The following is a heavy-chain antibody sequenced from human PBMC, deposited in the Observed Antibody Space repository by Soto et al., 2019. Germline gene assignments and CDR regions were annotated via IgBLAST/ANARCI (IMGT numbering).Heavy chain of an antibody. CDR2: ISGGGAGT. CDR3: AKGRKPDHDDGLCAFDS. D-gene: IGHD3-3*01. V-gene: IGHV3-23*01. J-gene: IGHJ4*02. Sequence: GGSLRLSCVVSGRTFRSYAMSWVRQAPGKGLEWVSGISGGGAGTYYADSVKGRFTISRDPSTTTLFLDMYSLGAEDTAIYYCAKGRKPDHDDGLCAFDSWGLGTLVTVSS. CDR1: GRTFRSYA.